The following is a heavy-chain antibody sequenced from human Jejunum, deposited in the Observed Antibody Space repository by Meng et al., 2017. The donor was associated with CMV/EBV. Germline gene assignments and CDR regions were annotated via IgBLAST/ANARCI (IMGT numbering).Heavy chain of an antibody. J-gene: IGHJ6*02. CDR3: ARASLHTHMDV. Sequence: WAASGLSVSSSYLTWVRQAPGKGLEWVSVIYSTGGTYYADSVRGRFAISRNNSKNTLFLQMNSLRAEDSAVYYCARASLHTHMDVWGQGTTVTVSS. V-gene: IGHV3-66*01. CDR2: IYSTGGT. D-gene: IGHD5/OR15-5a*01. CDR1: GLSVSSSY.